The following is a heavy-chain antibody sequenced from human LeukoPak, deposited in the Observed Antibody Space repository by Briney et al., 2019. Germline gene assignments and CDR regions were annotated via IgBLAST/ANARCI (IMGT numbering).Heavy chain of an antibody. Sequence: ASVKVSCKASGYPFTGYYIHWVRQAPGQGLEWMGLINPNSGDTNYAQKFQGRITITRDTSISTAYMQMNNLSSADTAVYFCSMYGSGTSFVDYWGQGTLVTVSS. CDR3: SMYGSGTSFVDY. J-gene: IGHJ4*02. D-gene: IGHD3-10*01. V-gene: IGHV1-2*02. CDR2: INPNSGDT. CDR1: GYPFTGYY.